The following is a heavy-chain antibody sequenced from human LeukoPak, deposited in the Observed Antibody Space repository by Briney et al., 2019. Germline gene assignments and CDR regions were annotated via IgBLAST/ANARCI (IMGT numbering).Heavy chain of an antibody. CDR1: GFTFSSYE. CDR3: ARELYGSGSPFDY. Sequence: PAGSLRLSCAASGFTFSSYEMNWVRQAPGKGLEWVSYISSSGSTIYYADSVKGRFTISRDNAKNSLYLQMNSLRAEDTAVYYCARELYGSGSPFDYWGQGTLVTVSS. D-gene: IGHD3-10*01. J-gene: IGHJ4*02. CDR2: ISSSGSTI. V-gene: IGHV3-48*03.